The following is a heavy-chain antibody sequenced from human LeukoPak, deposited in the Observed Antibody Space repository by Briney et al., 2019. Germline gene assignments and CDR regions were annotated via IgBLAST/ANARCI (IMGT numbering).Heavy chain of an antibody. Sequence: ASVKVSCKASEYTFSSYSIHWVRQAPGQRLEWMGWINAGKGNTKYSQNLQGRVTVTGDTSASTAYMELSSLTSEDTAVYYCARDGGRVPAANNWFDPWGQGTLVTVSS. CDR1: EYTFSSYS. J-gene: IGHJ5*02. V-gene: IGHV1-3*01. D-gene: IGHD2-2*01. CDR2: INAGKGNT. CDR3: ARDGGRVPAANNWFDP.